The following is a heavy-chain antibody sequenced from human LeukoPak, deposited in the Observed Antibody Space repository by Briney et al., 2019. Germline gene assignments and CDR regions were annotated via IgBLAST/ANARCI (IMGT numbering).Heavy chain of an antibody. CDR3: ARATRSGYYPWDYYYYGMDV. CDR1: GYTFTNYD. CDR2: MNPNRGNT. J-gene: IGHJ6*02. V-gene: IGHV1-8*01. D-gene: IGHD3-3*01. Sequence: ASVKVSCTASGYTFTNYDINWVRQATGQGLEWMGWMNPNRGNTGYAQKFPGRVTMTRNTSISTAYMELSSLRSEDTAVYYCARATRSGYYPWDYYYYGMDVWGQGTTVTVSS.